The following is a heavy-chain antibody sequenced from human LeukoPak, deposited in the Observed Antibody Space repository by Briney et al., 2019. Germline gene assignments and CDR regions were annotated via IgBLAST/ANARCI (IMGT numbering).Heavy chain of an antibody. J-gene: IGHJ6*02. CDR1: GFTFSSYA. CDR2: ISPSGSTM. Sequence: GGSLRLSCAASGFTFSSYAMSWVRQAPGRGLEWLSYISPSGSTMSYADSVKGRFTISRDSAKNSLYLQMDSLRAEDTAVYYCARLSYFGSTVYGMDVWGQGTTVTVSS. CDR3: ARLSYFGSTVYGMDV. V-gene: IGHV3-48*03. D-gene: IGHD3-10*01.